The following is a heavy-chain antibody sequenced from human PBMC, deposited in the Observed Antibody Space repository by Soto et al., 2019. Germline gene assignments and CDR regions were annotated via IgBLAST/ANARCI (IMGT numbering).Heavy chain of an antibody. D-gene: IGHD2-2*03. V-gene: IGHV3-15*01. CDR3: TTHVLQVSDWIMFFDY. J-gene: IGHJ4*02. CDR1: GFNFNNAW. Sequence: EVQLVQSGGGLGRPGGSLRLSCAASGFNFNNAWMSWVRQAPGKGLEWLGRIKTNADGATTDYAAPVKGRFTISRDDSEKTLYLQMSSLRTDDTAVYFCTTHVLQVSDWIMFFDYWGQGVLVTVSS. CDR2: IKTNADGATT.